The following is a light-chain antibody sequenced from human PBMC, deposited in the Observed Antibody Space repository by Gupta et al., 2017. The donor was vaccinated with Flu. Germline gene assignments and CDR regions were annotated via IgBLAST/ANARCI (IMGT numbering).Light chain of an antibody. CDR2: EVT. V-gene: IGLV2-14*01. J-gene: IGLJ1*01. CDR1: NSDVGAYNY. CDR3: SSYTTISSYV. Sequence: TNSDVGAYNYVSWYQQHPGKAPKLMIYEVTNRPSGVSNRFSGSKSGNTASLTISGLQAEDEADYYCSSYTTISSYVFGTGTKVTVL.